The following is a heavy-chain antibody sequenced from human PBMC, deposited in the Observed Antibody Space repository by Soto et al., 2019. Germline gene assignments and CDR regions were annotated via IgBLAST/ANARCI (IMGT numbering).Heavy chain of an antibody. V-gene: IGHV4-4*07. CDR1: GDSISNFY. D-gene: IGHD2-8*01. J-gene: IGHJ2*01. Sequence: QVQLQESGPGLVKPSETLSLICTVSGDSISNFYWSWIRQPTGKGLESLGRISARGTTNYNPSLLSPGPKFPGPSQNQFSLRPASPSAADTAVYFCARGMGRYFDLWGRGTLVTVFS. CDR2: ISARGTT. CDR3: ARGMGRYFDL.